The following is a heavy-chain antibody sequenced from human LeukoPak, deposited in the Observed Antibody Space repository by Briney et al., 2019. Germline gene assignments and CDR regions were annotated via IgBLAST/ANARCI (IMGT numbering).Heavy chain of an antibody. CDR1: GFTFSSYA. D-gene: IGHD4-17*01. CDR2: ISGSGGST. Sequence: GGSLRLSCAASGFTFSSYAMSWVRQAPGKGLEWVSAISGSGGSTYYADSVKGRFTISRDNSKNTLYLQMNSLRAEDTAVYYCAILITSVTTTSDTFDYWGQGTLVTVSS. J-gene: IGHJ4*02. CDR3: AILITSVTTTSDTFDY. V-gene: IGHV3-23*01.